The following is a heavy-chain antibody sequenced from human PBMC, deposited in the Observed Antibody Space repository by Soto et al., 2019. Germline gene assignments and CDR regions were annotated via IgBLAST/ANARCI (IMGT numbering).Heavy chain of an antibody. CDR2: ISGNGGST. D-gene: IGHD1-1*01. V-gene: IGHV3-23*01. Sequence: EVQLLESGGDLVQPGGSLRLSCAVSGFTFSDYAMSWVRQAPGKGLEWVAGISGNGGSTYYVDSVKGRFTISRDNSKITMYLQTNRRRVEDTALYHGAKLQEARVLLTSYIDQWGQGTRVTVSS. CDR1: GFTFSDYA. J-gene: IGHJ4*02. CDR3: AKLQEARVLLTSYIDQ.